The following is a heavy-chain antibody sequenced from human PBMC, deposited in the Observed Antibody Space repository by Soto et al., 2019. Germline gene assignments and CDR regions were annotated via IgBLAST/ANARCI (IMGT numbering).Heavy chain of an antibody. D-gene: IGHD3-22*01. V-gene: IGHV1-69*08. CDR3: AGDPDSHYNDSHASSYP. J-gene: IGHJ5*02. CDR1: GGTFSTYT. CDR2: IIPIIGII. Sequence: QVQLVQSGAEVKKPGSSVKVSCKASGGTFSTYTITWVRQAPGQGLEWMGRIIPIIGIINYAQKFQRRVTITAYKFTGTAYMELTRLRSDDTAVYYCAGDPDSHYNDSHASSYPWGQGTLVTVSS.